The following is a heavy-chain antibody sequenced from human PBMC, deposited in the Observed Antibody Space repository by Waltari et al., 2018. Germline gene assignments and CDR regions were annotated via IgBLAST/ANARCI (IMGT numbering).Heavy chain of an antibody. CDR3: ARHEGSSGWYAFEVNWFDP. V-gene: IGHV4-38-2*01. CDR1: GYSISSGYY. J-gene: IGHJ5*02. CDR2: IYHSGST. D-gene: IGHD6-19*01. Sequence: LVKPSETLSLTCAVSGYSISSGYYWGWIRQPPGKGLEWIGSIYHSGSTYYNPSLKSRVTISVDTSKNQFSLKLSSVTAADTAVYYCARHEGSSGWYAFEVNWFDPWGQGTLVTVSS.